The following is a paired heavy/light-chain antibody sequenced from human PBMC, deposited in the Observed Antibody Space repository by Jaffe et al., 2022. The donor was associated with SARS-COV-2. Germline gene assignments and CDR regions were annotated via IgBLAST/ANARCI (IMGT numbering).Heavy chain of an antibody. CDR1: GFTFSSYC. CDR3: ARDRWSDKGSQYRDLDY. Sequence: EAQLVESGGGLAQPGGSLRLSCAASGFTFSSYCFSWVRQAPGKGLEWVANIKQDGSEKNYVDSVKGRFTISRDNAKKSLYLQMNSLRVEDTAVYYCARDRWSDKGSQYRDLDYWGQGTLVTVSS. CDR2: IKQDGSEK. D-gene: IGHD3-10*01. V-gene: IGHV3-7*01. J-gene: IGHJ4*02.
Light chain of an antibody. CDR3: QQYYSDPPHT. J-gene: IGKJ2*01. Sequence: DIVMTQSPDSLAVSLGERATINCKSSQSVLYSSNNKNYLAWYQQKPGQPPKLLIYWASTRESGVPDRFSGSGSETDFTLTISSLQAEDVAVYYCQQYYSDPPHTFGQGTKLDIK. CDR1: QSVLYSSNNKNY. CDR2: WAS. V-gene: IGKV4-1*01.